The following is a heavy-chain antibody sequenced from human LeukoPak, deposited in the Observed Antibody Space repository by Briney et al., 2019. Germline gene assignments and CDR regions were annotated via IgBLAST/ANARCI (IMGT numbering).Heavy chain of an antibody. CDR3: AREGMGANDY. CDR1: GGSISSGDYY. Sequence: PSETLSLTCTVSGGSISSGDYYWSWIRQPPGKGLEWIGYIYYSGSTYYNPSLMSRVTISVDTSKNQCSLKLSSVTAADTAVYYCAREGMGANDYWGQGTLVTVSS. V-gene: IGHV4-30-4*01. J-gene: IGHJ4*02. D-gene: IGHD1-26*01. CDR2: IYYSGST.